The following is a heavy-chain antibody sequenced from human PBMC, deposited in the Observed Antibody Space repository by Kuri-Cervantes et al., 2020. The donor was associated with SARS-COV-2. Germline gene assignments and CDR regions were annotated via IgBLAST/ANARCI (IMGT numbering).Heavy chain of an antibody. CDR1: GFTFSGYG. CDR3: ARCSGITGTDFYYYYGMDV. CDR2: IWYDGSNK. Sequence: GESLKISCAASGFTFSGYGMHWVRQAPGKGLEWVAVIWYDGSNKYYADSVKGRFTISRDNSKNTLYLQMNSLRAEDTAVYYCARCSGITGTDFYYYYGMDVWGQGTTVTVSS. J-gene: IGHJ6*02. V-gene: IGHV3-33*01. D-gene: IGHD1-7*01.